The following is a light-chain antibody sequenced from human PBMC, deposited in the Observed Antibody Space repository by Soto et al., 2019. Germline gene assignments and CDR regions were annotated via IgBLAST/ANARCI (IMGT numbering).Light chain of an antibody. CDR1: SSDVGIYNL. J-gene: IGLJ2*01. Sequence: QSVLTQPASVSGSPGQSINISCTGTSSDVGIYNLVSWYQQHPGKAPKLIIYATTKRPSGGSNRYSGSKSGNTASLSISGLQAEDEANYYCCSYAGSKTFTFGGGTKLTVL. CDR2: ATT. V-gene: IGLV2-23*02. CDR3: CSYAGSKTFT.